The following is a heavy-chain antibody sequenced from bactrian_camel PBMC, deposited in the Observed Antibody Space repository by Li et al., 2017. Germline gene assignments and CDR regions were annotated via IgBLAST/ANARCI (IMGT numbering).Heavy chain of an antibody. J-gene: IGHJ4*01. V-gene: IGHV3S31*01. CDR1: GHTYSSNC. CDR3: AADQRGGNCPPPYVLYEYEA. D-gene: IGHD2*01. CDR2: ICSGGGRV. Sequence: VQLVESGGGSVQPGGSLRLSCGASGHTYSSNCMGWFRQAPGKEREGVAAICSGGGRVYYTDSVKGRFTISKENAKNTLYLQMNNLTPEDTAVYVCAADQRGGNCPPPYVLYEYEASGHGTQVTVS.